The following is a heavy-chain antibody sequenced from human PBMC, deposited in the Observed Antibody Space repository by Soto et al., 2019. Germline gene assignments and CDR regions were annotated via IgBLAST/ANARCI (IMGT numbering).Heavy chain of an antibody. Sequence: QVQLQESGPGLVKPSETLSLTCTVSRGSVSSGSYYWSWIRQPPGKRLEWIGYVYFSGTSDYNPSLKSRVTRSLDTSKNQFSLKLRSVTAADAAVYYCARDATITWGGWFDPWGQGTLVTVSS. CDR1: RGSVSSGSYY. CDR3: ARDATITWGGWFDP. J-gene: IGHJ5*02. V-gene: IGHV4-61*01. CDR2: VYFSGTS. D-gene: IGHD3-16*01.